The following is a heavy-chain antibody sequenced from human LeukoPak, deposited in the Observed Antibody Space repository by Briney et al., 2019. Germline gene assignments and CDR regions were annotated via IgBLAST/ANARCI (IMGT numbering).Heavy chain of an antibody. J-gene: IGHJ4*02. V-gene: IGHV4-39*01. CDR1: GGSISSSSYY. CDR3: ARQWTSVTDY. Sequence: PSETLSLTCTVSGGSISSSSYYWGWIRQPPGKGLEWIGSIYYSGSTYYNPSLKSRVTISVDTSKNQFSLKLSSVTAADTAVYYYARQWTSVTDYWGQGTLVTVSS. D-gene: IGHD4-11*01. CDR2: IYYSGST.